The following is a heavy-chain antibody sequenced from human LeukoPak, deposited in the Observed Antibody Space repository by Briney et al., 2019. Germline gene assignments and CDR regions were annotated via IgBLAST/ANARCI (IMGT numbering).Heavy chain of an antibody. Sequence: PGGSPRLSCAASGFPFSNFAMTLVRQAPGKGLEWVSTSGSSGGITYYADSEKGRFTISRDNSKNTLYLQINSLRAEDTAVYYCAKRATSSTIFYYLDDWGQGTLVTVSS. CDR1: GFPFSNFA. D-gene: IGHD3-10*02. CDR2: SGSSGGIT. J-gene: IGHJ4*02. CDR3: AKRATSSTIFYYLDD. V-gene: IGHV3-23*01.